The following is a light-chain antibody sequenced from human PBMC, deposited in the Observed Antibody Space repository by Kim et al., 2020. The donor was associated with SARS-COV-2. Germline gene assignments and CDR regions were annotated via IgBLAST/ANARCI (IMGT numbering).Light chain of an antibody. CDR2: SAS. V-gene: IGKV3D-15*01. CDR3: QHSDNWPPFT. Sequence: VSPGERVTLSCPASQSVSSNLAWYQHKPGQAPRLLIYSASTRASGIPARFSGSASQTEFTLTINTLQSEDVAVYYCQHSDNWPPFTFGQGTKLEI. CDR1: QSVSSN. J-gene: IGKJ2*01.